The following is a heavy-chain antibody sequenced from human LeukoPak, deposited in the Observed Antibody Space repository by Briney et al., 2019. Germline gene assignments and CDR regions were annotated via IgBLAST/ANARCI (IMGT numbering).Heavy chain of an antibody. CDR3: ARDARQLANGYNWFDP. Sequence: SETLSLTCTVSGGSISSYYWSWIRQPPGKGLEGIGYIHYSGSTNYNPSLKSRVTISADTSKNQFSLKLSSVTAADTAVYYCARDARQLANGYNWFDPWGQGTLVTVSS. J-gene: IGHJ5*02. CDR1: GGSISSYY. D-gene: IGHD6-6*01. V-gene: IGHV4-59*01. CDR2: IHYSGST.